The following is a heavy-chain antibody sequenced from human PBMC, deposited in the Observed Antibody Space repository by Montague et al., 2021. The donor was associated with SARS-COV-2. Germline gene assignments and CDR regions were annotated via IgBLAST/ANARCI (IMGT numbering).Heavy chain of an antibody. D-gene: IGHD3-16*01. CDR3: TRRGEVVGFDY. CDR2: YNGRT. J-gene: IGHJ4*02. Sequence: YNGRTYYNLSLKSRVTISVDTSKNRFSLKLISVTAADTAVYYCTRRGEVVGFDYWGQGNLV. V-gene: IGHV4-39*01.